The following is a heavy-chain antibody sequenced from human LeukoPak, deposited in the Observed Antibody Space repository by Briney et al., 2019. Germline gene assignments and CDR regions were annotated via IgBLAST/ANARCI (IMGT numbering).Heavy chain of an antibody. D-gene: IGHD3-22*01. CDR2: IYPGDSDT. CDR1: GYSFTNYW. CDR3: ARTYYYDSSGYLFDY. J-gene: IGHJ4*02. Sequence: GESLKISCKGSGYSFTNYWIGWVRQMPGKGLEWMGIIYPGDSDTKYSPSFQGQVTISADKSISTAYLQWSSLKASDTAMYYCARTYYYDSSGYLFDYWGQGTLVTVSS. V-gene: IGHV5-51*01.